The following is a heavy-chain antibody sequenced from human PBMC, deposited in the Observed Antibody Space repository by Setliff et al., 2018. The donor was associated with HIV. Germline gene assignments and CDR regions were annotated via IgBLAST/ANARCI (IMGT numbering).Heavy chain of an antibody. Sequence: ASVKVSCKPAGYTFTGHFIHWMRQAPGQGLEWMGWINPNSGATDYAWRFEDRVTMTSDTSIRTVYMELSSLRSDDTAVYYCARDTAIGWYGESKMSDFWGQGTLVTVSS. D-gene: IGHD3-10*01. CDR2: INPNSGAT. CDR1: GYTFTGHF. J-gene: IGHJ4*02. CDR3: ARDTAIGWYGESKMSDF. V-gene: IGHV1-2*02.